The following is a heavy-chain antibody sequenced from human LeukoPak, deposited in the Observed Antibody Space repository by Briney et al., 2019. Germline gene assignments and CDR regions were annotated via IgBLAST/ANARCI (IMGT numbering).Heavy chain of an antibody. Sequence: GGSLRLSCAASGFTFSDYYMSWIRQAPGKGLEWVSGISGSGGRTYYADSVKGRFTISRDNSKNTLYLQMNSLRAEDTAVYYCAKPRYSSSWYWFDPWGQGTLVTVSS. V-gene: IGHV3-23*01. D-gene: IGHD6-13*01. CDR2: ISGSGGRT. CDR3: AKPRYSSSWYWFDP. CDR1: GFTFSDYY. J-gene: IGHJ5*02.